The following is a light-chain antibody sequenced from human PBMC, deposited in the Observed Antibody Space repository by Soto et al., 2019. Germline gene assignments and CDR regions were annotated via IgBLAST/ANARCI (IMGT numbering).Light chain of an antibody. CDR3: TSYTPDTALV. Sequence: QSALTQPASVSGSPGQSITISCTGTNSDIGTYNFVSWYQRPPGKAPKLLIYEVTNRPSGVSSRFSGSKSGSTASLTISGLQAEDEGDYYCTSYTPDTALVFGTGTKVTVL. CDR1: NSDIGTYNF. CDR2: EVT. V-gene: IGLV2-14*01. J-gene: IGLJ1*01.